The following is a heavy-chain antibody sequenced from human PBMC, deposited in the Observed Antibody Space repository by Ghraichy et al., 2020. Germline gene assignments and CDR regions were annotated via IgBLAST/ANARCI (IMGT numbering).Heavy chain of an antibody. J-gene: IGHJ5*02. Sequence: SQTLSLTCTVSGGSISSGGYYWSWIRQHPGKGLEWIGYIYYSGSTYYNPSLKSRVTISVDTSKNQFSLKLSSVTAADTAVYYCARGGYDSSGYARTNWFDPWGQGTLVTVSS. CDR1: GGSISSGGYY. CDR3: ARGGYDSSGYARTNWFDP. CDR2: IYYSGST. D-gene: IGHD3-22*01. V-gene: IGHV4-31*03.